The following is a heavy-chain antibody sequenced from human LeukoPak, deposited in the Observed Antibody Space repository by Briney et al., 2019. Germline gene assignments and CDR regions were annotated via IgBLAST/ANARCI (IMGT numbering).Heavy chain of an antibody. CDR2: IWYDGSNK. CDR1: GFTFSSYG. Sequence: PGRSLRLSCAASGFTFSSYGMHWVRHAPGKGLEWVAVIWYDGSNKYYADSVKGRFTISRDNSKNTLYLKMNSLRAEDTAVYYCAKDRVVYYYDSSGIDYWGQGTLVTVSS. V-gene: IGHV3-33*06. J-gene: IGHJ4*02. D-gene: IGHD3-22*01. CDR3: AKDRVVYYYDSSGIDY.